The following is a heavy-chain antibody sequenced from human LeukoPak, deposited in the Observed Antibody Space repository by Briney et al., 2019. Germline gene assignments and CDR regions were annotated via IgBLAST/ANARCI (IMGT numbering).Heavy chain of an antibody. J-gene: IGHJ4*02. V-gene: IGHV3-66*01. D-gene: IGHD3-9*01. CDR1: GFTVSSNY. Sequence: GGSLRLSCAASGFTVSSNYMSWVRQAPGKGLEWVSVIYRDGSSYYAESVKGRFTISRDNSKNTLYTQMNSLRAEDTAVYYCARSFYDILIGYYQYFDYWGQGTLVTVSS. CDR3: ARSFYDILIGYYQYFDY. CDR2: IYRDGSS.